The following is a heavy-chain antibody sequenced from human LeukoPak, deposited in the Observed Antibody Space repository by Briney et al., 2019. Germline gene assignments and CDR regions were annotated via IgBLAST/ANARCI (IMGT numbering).Heavy chain of an antibody. D-gene: IGHD3-10*01. V-gene: IGHV1-69*06. CDR2: IIPIFGTA. Sequence: ASVKVSCKASGGTSSSYAISWVRQAPGQGLEWMGGIIPIFGTANYAQKFQGRVTITADKSTSTAYMELSSLRSEDTAVYYCAGAIFSYYGSGGAYWFDPWGQGTLVTVSS. CDR3: AGAIFSYYGSGGAYWFDP. J-gene: IGHJ5*02. CDR1: GGTSSSYA.